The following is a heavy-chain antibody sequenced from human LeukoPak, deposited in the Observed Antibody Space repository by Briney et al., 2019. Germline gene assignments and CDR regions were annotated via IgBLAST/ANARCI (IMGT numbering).Heavy chain of an antibody. Sequence: SVKVSCKTSAGTFTSYAITWVRQAPGQGLEWMGKIIPISGTTNYAQKFQGRVTFTADESTSTAYMELSSLRSEDTALYYCARKLRLGGNWFDPWGQGTLVTVSS. CDR3: ARKLRLGGNWFDP. D-gene: IGHD1-26*01. J-gene: IGHJ5*02. CDR1: AGTFTSYA. CDR2: IIPISGTT. V-gene: IGHV1-69*13.